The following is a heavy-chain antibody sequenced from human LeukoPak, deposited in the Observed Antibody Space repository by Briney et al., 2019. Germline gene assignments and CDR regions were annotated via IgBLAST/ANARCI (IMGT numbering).Heavy chain of an antibody. Sequence: ASVTVSCKAFGYTFIGYYMHWVRQAPGQGPEWMGRINPNSGDTNYVQKFQGRVIMTRDTSISTAYMELSSLRSDDTAVYYCARESGVTGRFCDYWGQGTLVTVSS. D-gene: IGHD3-3*01. CDR2: INPNSGDT. CDR1: GYTFIGYY. CDR3: ARESGVTGRFCDY. J-gene: IGHJ4*02. V-gene: IGHV1-2*06.